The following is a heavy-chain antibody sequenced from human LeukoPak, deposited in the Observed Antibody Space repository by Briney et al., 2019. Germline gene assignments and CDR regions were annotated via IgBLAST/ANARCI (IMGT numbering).Heavy chain of an antibody. CDR2: IYYSGST. CDR3: ARVGRYCSGGSCYPMNYYGMDV. V-gene: IGHV4-59*08. CDR1: GGSISSYY. Sequence: PSATLSLTSAVSGGSISSYYWSWIRPPPGKGLEWIGYIYYSGSTNYNPSLKSRVTISVDTSKNQFSLKLSSVTAADTAVYYCARVGRYCSGGSCYPMNYYGMDVWGQGTTVTVSS. J-gene: IGHJ6*02. D-gene: IGHD2-15*01.